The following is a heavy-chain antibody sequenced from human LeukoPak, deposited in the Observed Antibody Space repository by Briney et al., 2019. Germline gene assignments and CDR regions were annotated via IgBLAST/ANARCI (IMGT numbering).Heavy chain of an antibody. V-gene: IGHV4-34*01. J-gene: IGHJ4*02. CDR3: ASTGPSGWYLVEGGRFGYRRRNFDY. CDR2: INHSGST. CDR1: GGSFSGYY. D-gene: IGHD6-19*01. Sequence: PSETLSLTCAVYGGSFSGYYWSWIRQPPGKGLEWIGEINHSGSTNYKPSLKSRVTISVDTSKNQFSLKLSSVTAADTAVYYCASTGPSGWYLVEGGRFGYRRRNFDYWGQGTLVTVSS.